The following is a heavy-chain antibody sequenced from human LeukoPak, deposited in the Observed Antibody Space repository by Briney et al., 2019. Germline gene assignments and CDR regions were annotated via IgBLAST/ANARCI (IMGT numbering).Heavy chain of an antibody. CDR2: INHSGST. CDR1: GGSFSGYY. J-gene: IGHJ4*02. V-gene: IGHV4-34*01. D-gene: IGHD2-15*01. Sequence: KPSETLSLTCAVYGGSFSGYYWSWIRQPPGKGLEWIGEINHSGSTNYNPSLKSRVTISVDTSKNQFSLKLSSVTAADTAVYYCARGGLYCSGGSCSDYFDYWGQGTLVTVSS. CDR3: ARGGLYCSGGSCSDYFDY.